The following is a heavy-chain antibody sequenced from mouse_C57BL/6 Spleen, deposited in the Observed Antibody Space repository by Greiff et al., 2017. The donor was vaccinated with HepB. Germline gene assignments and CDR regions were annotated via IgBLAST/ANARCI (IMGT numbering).Heavy chain of an antibody. J-gene: IGHJ2*01. V-gene: IGHV1-62-2*01. CDR3: ARHEGYYYGSSPYYFDY. CDR2: FYPGSGSI. CDR1: DYTFTEYT. D-gene: IGHD1-1*01. Sequence: VQLQESGAELVKPGASVKLSCKASDYTFTEYTIHWVKQRSGQGLEWIGWFYPGSGSIKYNEKFKDKATLTADKSSSTVYMELSRLTSEDSAVYFCARHEGYYYGSSPYYFDYWGQGTTLTVSS.